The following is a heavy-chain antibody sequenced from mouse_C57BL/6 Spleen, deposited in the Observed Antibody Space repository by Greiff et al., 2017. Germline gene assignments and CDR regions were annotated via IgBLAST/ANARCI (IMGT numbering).Heavy chain of an antibody. CDR1: GYTFTSYW. Sequence: QVQLKQSGAELAKPGASVKLSCKASGYTFTSYWMHWVKQRPGQGLEWIGYINPSSGYTKYNQKFKDKATLTADKSSSTAYMQLGSLTYEDSAVYYCAEGYGPSEDYAMDYWGQGTSVTVSS. CDR2: INPSSGYT. V-gene: IGHV1-7*01. CDR3: AEGYGPSEDYAMDY. J-gene: IGHJ4*01. D-gene: IGHD1-1*02.